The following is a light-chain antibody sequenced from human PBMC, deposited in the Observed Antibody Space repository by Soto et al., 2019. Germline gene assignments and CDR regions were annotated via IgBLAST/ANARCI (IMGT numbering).Light chain of an antibody. CDR1: QSISTGQ. V-gene: IGKV3-20*01. CDR3: QKYGDSPRT. Sequence: EIVLTQSPGTLSLSPGERATLSCRASQSISTGQLAWYQQRPGQAPRLLIYGPSNRATGIPDRFSGSGSRTDFTLTISRLEPEDFAMYYCQKYGDSPRTFGQGTKVEV. J-gene: IGKJ1*01. CDR2: GPS.